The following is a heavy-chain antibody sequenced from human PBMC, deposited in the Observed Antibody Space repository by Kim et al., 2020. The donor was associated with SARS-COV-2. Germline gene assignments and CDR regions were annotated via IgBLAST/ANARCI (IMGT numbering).Heavy chain of an antibody. J-gene: IGHJ4*02. D-gene: IGHD2-15*01. CDR2: ISSSSSTI. CDR1: GFTFSSYS. CDR3: ARARGYCSGGSCYNDY. V-gene: IGHV3-48*02. Sequence: GGSLRLSCAASGFTFSSYSMNWVRQAPGKGLEWLSYISSSSSTIYYADSVKGRFTISRDNAKNSLYLQMNSLRDEDTAVYYCARARGYCSGGSCYNDYWGQGTLVTVSS.